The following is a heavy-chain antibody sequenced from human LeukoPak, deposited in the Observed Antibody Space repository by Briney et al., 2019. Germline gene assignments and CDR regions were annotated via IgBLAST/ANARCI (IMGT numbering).Heavy chain of an antibody. CDR1: GFTFSGYW. CDR3: AREILAPGKTLDY. CDR2: INDDGRYT. V-gene: IGHV3-74*01. J-gene: IGHJ4*02. Sequence: QAGGSLRLSCAASGFTFSGYWMHWVRQVPGKGLVWVSRINDDGRYTVYADSVKGRFTISRDNAKNTLYLQMNSLRAEDTAVYYCAREILAPGKTLDYRGQGALVTVSS.